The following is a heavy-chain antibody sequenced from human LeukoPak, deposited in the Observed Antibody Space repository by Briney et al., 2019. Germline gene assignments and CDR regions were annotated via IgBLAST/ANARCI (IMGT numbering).Heavy chain of an antibody. D-gene: IGHD1-14*01. CDR2: ISYDGSNK. V-gene: IGHV3-30*18. CDR1: GFTFSSYG. J-gene: IGHJ4*02. Sequence: GGSLRLSCAASGFTFSSYGMHWVRQAPGKGLEWVAVISYDGSNKYYADSVKGRFTISRDNSKNTLYLQTNSLRAEDTAVYYCAKGSTGVNFDYWGQGTLVTVSS. CDR3: AKGSTGVNFDY.